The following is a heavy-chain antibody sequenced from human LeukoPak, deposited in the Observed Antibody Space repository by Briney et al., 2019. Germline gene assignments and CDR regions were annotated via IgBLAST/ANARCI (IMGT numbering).Heavy chain of an antibody. Sequence: PGGSLRLSCAASGFTFSSYWMSWVRQAPGKGLEWVANIKQDGSEKYYVDSVKGRFTISRDNAKNSLYLQMNSLRAEDTAVYYCAREGGGWNYARGHYYYYGMDVWGQGTTVTVSS. J-gene: IGHJ6*02. D-gene: IGHD1-7*01. CDR2: IKQDGSEK. V-gene: IGHV3-7*01. CDR1: GFTFSSYW. CDR3: AREGGGWNYARGHYYYYGMDV.